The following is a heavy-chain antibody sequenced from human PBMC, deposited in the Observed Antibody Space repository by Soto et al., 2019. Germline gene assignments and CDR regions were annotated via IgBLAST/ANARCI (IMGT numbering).Heavy chain of an antibody. CDR2: ISASGYSA. D-gene: IGHD3-16*01. CDR1: GLPFSNYA. Sequence: EAQLLESGGGLVQPGGSLRLSCAASGLPFSNYAMTWVRQAPGKGLEWVSIISASGYSAYYGGAVKGRCTSSRDNSRSTLYLQMNGLRAEDTAVYYCAKGDLLWDPFDLWGQGTLVTVSS. V-gene: IGHV3-23*01. J-gene: IGHJ4*02. CDR3: AKGDLLWDPFDL.